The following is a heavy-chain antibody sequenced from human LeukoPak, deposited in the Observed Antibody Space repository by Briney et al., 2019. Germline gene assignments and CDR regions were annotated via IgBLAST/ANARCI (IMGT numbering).Heavy chain of an antibody. CDR2: ISGSSSYI. Sequence: GGSLRLSCAASGFTFSSYEMNWVRQAPGKGLEWVSSISGSSSYIYYADSVKGRFSISRDNAKNSLYLQMNSLRAEDTAVYYCARDLLGWELHYFDYWGQGTLVTVSS. D-gene: IGHD1-26*01. CDR1: GFTFSSYE. J-gene: IGHJ4*02. CDR3: ARDLLGWELHYFDY. V-gene: IGHV3-21*01.